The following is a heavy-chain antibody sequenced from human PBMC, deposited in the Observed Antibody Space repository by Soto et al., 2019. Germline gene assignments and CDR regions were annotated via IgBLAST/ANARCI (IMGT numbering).Heavy chain of an antibody. CDR3: TGSRYSGYDNDY. J-gene: IGHJ4*02. D-gene: IGHD5-12*01. CDR2: IRSKPNSYAT. V-gene: IGHV3-73*01. Sequence: EVQLVESGGGLVQPGGSLKLSCAASGFTFSGSAMHWVRQASGKGLEWVGRIRSKPNSYATTYGASVKGRFTISRDDSKSIAYLQMNSLKTEDTAVYYCTGSRYSGYDNDYWGQGTLVTVSS. CDR1: GFTFSGSA.